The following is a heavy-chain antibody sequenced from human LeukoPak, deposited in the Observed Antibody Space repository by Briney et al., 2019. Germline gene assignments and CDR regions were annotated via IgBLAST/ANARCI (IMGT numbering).Heavy chain of an antibody. V-gene: IGHV4-30-4*01. D-gene: IGHD3-3*01. CDR3: ARCIPTNYDFWSGYSQYYYYYGMDV. CDR1: GGSISSGDYY. Sequence: PSQTLSLTCTVSGGSISSGDYYWSWIRQPPGKGLEWIGYIYYSGSTNYNPSLKSRVTISVDTSKNQFSLKLSSVTAADTAVYYCARCIPTNYDFWSGYSQYYYYYGMDVWGQGTTVTVSS. CDR2: IYYSGST. J-gene: IGHJ6*02.